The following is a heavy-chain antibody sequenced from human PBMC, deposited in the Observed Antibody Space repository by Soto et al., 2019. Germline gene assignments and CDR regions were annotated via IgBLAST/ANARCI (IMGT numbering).Heavy chain of an antibody. CDR1: ASSISSAYF. D-gene: IGHD2-15*01. Sequence: SETLALTCAVSASSISSAYFWGWIRQPPGKGLEWIATIFHTGGTYYNPSLKSRVTISVDTSNNQFSLRLNSVTAADTALYFCARTWLAGGTPADAFDIWGQGTMVTVSS. CDR3: ARTWLAGGTPADAFDI. CDR2: IFHTGGT. J-gene: IGHJ3*02. V-gene: IGHV4-38-2*01.